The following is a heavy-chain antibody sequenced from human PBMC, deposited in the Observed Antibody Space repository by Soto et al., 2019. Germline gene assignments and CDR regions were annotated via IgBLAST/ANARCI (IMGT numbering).Heavy chain of an antibody. CDR1: GFTFSSYG. D-gene: IGHD3-22*01. Sequence: SLRLSCAASGFTFSSYGMHWVRQAPGKGLEWVAVISYDGSNKYYADSVKGRFTNSRDNSKNTLYLQMNSLRAEDTAVYYCAWYDSSGYYHRYWGQGTLVTVSS. V-gene: IGHV3-30*03. J-gene: IGHJ4*02. CDR3: AWYDSSGYYHRY. CDR2: ISYDGSNK.